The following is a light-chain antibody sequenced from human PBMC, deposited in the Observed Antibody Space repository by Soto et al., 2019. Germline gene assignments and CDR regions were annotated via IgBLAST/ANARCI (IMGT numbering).Light chain of an antibody. CDR2: GDN. J-gene: IGLJ1*01. CDR3: ASWDNSLNGIYV. Sequence: QSVLTQPPSASGTPGQRVTISCSGSSSNIGSHPVNWYQQLPGTAPKLLLYGDNQRPSGVPDRFSASKSGASASLAISGLQSEDEDTYYCASWDNSLNGIYVFGAGTKVTV. CDR1: SSNIGSHP. V-gene: IGLV1-44*01.